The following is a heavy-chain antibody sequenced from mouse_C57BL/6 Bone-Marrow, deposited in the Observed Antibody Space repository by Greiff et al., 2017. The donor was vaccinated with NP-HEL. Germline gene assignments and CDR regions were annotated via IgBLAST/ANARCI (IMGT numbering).Heavy chain of an antibody. D-gene: IGHD2-4*01. V-gene: IGHV1-18*01. J-gene: IGHJ1*03. CDR1: GYTFTDYN. CDR3: ARVYYEPRWYFDV. CDR2: INPNNGGT. Sequence: EVQLQQSGPELVKPGASVKIPCKASGYTFTDYNMDWVKQSHGKSLEWIGDINPNNGGTIYNQKFKGKATLTVDTSSSTAYMELRSLTSEDTAVYYCARVYYEPRWYFDVWGTGTTVTVSS.